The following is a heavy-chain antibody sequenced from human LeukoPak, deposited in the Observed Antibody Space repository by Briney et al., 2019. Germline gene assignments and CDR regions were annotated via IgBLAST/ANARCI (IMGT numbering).Heavy chain of an antibody. D-gene: IGHD2-15*01. CDR2: MSWNSGSI. CDR1: GFTFDDYA. J-gene: IGHJ6*02. Sequence: SGGSLRLSCAASGFTFDDYAMHWVRQAPGKGLEWVSGMSWNSGSIGYADSVKGRFTISRDNAKNSLYLQMNSLRAEDTALYYCAKDIGYCSGGSCYWYYYGMDVWGQGTTVTVSS. V-gene: IGHV3-9*01. CDR3: AKDIGYCSGGSCYWYYYGMDV.